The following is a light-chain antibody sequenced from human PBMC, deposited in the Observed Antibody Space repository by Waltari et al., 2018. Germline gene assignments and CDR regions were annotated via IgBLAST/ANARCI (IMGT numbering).Light chain of an antibody. Sequence: DIQMTQSPSTLSASVGDRVTITCRASQRFNSWVAWYQQKPRKAPKLLIFKASNLESGVPSRFSGSGSGTEFTLTISSLQPDDFATYHCQQYDSYWTFGQGTKVEIK. CDR1: QRFNSW. J-gene: IGKJ1*01. CDR2: KAS. CDR3: QQYDSYWT. V-gene: IGKV1-5*03.